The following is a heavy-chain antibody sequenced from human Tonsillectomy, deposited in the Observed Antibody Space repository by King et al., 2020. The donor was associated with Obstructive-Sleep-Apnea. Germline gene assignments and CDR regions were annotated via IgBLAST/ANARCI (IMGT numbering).Heavy chain of an antibody. CDR1: GYSFDNYW. CDR3: ARDGRGSNSWYMF. J-gene: IGHJ1*01. Sequence: QLVQSGAEVKKPGESLKISCKGSGYSFDNYWVGWVRQMPGKGLEWMGSIYPDDSVPRYRPSFQGQVTITVDKSIDTAYLQWSSLKASDTAMYYWARDGRGSNSWYMFWGQGTLVTVSS. CDR2: IYPDDSVP. D-gene: IGHD6-13*01. V-gene: IGHV5-51*01.